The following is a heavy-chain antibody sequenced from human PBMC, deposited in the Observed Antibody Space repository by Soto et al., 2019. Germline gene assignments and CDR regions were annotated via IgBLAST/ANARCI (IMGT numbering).Heavy chain of an antibody. CDR3: ARDKGGGSDNFDY. V-gene: IGHV3-33*01. CDR2: IWYDGNNK. Sequence: RLSCAASGFTFSSYGMHWVRQAPGKGLEWVAVIWYDGNNKYYADSVKGRFTISRDNSKNTLYLQMNSLRAEDTAVYYCARDKGGGSDNFDYWGQGTLVTVSS. D-gene: IGHD2-15*01. CDR1: GFTFSSYG. J-gene: IGHJ4*02.